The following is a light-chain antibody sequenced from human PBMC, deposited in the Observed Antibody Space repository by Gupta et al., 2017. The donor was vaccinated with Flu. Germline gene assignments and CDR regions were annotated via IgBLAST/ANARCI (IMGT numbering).Light chain of an antibody. CDR1: QSVSIY. CDR3: QQRSNWHPGMYI. V-gene: IGKV3-11*01. CDR2: DAS. J-gene: IGKJ2*01. Sequence: EIVLTQSPATLSLSPGERATLSCRASQSVSIYLAWYQQKPGQAPRLLIYDASTRATGIPARFSGSGSGTDFTLTISSLEPEDFAVYYCQQRSNWHPGMYIFGQGTKLEIK.